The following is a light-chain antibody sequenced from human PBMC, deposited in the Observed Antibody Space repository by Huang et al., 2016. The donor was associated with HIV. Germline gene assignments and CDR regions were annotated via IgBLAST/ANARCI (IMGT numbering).Light chain of an antibody. CDR3: QHFDNLALT. J-gene: IGKJ4*01. Sequence: DIQMTQSQSSLSASVGDRVTITCQASQEISNYLNWNQQKPGKAHKLLIYDASNLETGVPSRFSGSGSGTDITFTISSLQPEDIATYYCQHFDNLALTFGGGTKVQIK. CDR1: QEISNY. V-gene: IGKV1-33*01. CDR2: DAS.